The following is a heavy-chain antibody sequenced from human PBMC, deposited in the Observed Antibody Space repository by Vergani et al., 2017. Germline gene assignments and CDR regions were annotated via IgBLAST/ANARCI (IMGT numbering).Heavy chain of an antibody. Sequence: QVQLQESGPGLVKPSQTLSLTCTVSCGSISSGSYYWSWIRQPAGKGLEWIGRIYTSGSTNYNPSLKSRVTMSVDTSKNQFSLKLSSVTAADTAVYYCARENYYDFWSGYHTYYYYYMDVWGKGTTVTVSS. CDR1: CGSISSGSYY. V-gene: IGHV4-61*02. J-gene: IGHJ6*03. CDR3: ARENYYDFWSGYHTYYYYYMDV. CDR2: IYTSGST. D-gene: IGHD3-3*01.